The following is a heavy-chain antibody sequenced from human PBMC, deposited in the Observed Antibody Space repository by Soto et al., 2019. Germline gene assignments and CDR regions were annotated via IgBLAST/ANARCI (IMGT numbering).Heavy chain of an antibody. CDR2: INPSGGST. CDR3: GLSTKKNWFDP. V-gene: IGHV1-46*01. CDR1: GYTFTSYY. D-gene: IGHD3-16*01. Sequence: ASVKVSCKASGYTFTSYYMHWVRQAPGQGLEWMGIINPSGGSTSYAQKFQGRVTMTRDTSTSTVYMELSSLRSEDTAVYYCGLSTKKNWFDPWGQGTLVTVSS. J-gene: IGHJ5*02.